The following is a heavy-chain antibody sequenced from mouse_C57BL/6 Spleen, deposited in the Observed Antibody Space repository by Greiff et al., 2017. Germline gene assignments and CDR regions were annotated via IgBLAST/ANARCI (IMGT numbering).Heavy chain of an antibody. CDR2: INYDGSST. D-gene: IGHD2-2*01. Sequence: EVMLVESEGGLVQPGSSMKLSCTASGFTFSDYYMAWVRQVPEKGLEWVANINYDGSSTYYLDSLKSRFIISRDNAKNILYLQMSSLKSEDTATYYCARAFYYGYDGAWFAYWGQGTLVTVSA. CDR3: ARAFYYGYDGAWFAY. V-gene: IGHV5-16*01. CDR1: GFTFSDYY. J-gene: IGHJ3*01.